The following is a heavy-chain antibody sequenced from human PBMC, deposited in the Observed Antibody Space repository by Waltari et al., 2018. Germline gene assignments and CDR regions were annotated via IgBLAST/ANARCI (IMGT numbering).Heavy chain of an antibody. CDR1: GGSFSGYY. Sequence: QVQLQQWGAGLLKPSETLSLTCAVYGGSFSGYYWSWIRQPPGKGLEWIGEINHSGSTNYNPSLKRRVTISVDTSKNQFSLKLSSVTAADTAVYYFARGSDYYDSSGYFPYFDYWGQGTLVTVSS. J-gene: IGHJ4*02. CDR2: INHSGST. CDR3: ARGSDYYDSSGYFPYFDY. V-gene: IGHV4-34*01. D-gene: IGHD3-22*01.